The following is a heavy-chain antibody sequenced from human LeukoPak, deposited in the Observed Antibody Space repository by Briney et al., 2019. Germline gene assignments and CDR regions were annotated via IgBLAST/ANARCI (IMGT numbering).Heavy chain of an antibody. CDR3: ARDPLGCSSTSCSHFDY. Sequence: GGSLRLSCAASGFTFDDYGMSMVRQAPGKGLEWVSGINWNGGSTGYADSVKGRFTISRDNAKNSLYLQMNSLRAEDTALYYCARDPLGCSSTSCSHFDYWGQGTLVTVSS. CDR2: INWNGGST. J-gene: IGHJ4*02. CDR1: GFTFDDYG. D-gene: IGHD2-2*01. V-gene: IGHV3-20*04.